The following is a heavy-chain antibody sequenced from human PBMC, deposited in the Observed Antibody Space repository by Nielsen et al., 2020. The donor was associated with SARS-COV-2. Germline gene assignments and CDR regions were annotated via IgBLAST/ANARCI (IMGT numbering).Heavy chain of an antibody. J-gene: IGHJ4*02. CDR2: INSDGSST. V-gene: IGHV3-74*01. CDR1: GFTFSSYW. Sequence: GGSLTLSCAASGFTFSSYWMHWVRQAPGKGLVWVSRINSDGSSTSYADSVKGRFTISRDNAKNTLYLQMNSLRAEDTAVYYCTRTGYSYGLPFDYWGQGTLVTVSS. CDR3: TRTGYSYGLPFDY. D-gene: IGHD5-18*01.